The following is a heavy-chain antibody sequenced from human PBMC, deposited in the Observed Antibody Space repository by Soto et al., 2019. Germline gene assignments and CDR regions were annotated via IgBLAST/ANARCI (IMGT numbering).Heavy chain of an antibody. CDR2: ISSSSSYI. CDR1: GFTFSSYS. V-gene: IGHV3-21*01. Sequence: GGSLRLSCAASGFTFSSYSMNWVRQAPGKGLEWVSSISSSSSYIYYADSVKGRFTISRDNAKNSLYLQMNSLRAEDTAVYYCARDLENYDILTGPDYWGQGTLVTVSS. J-gene: IGHJ4*02. D-gene: IGHD3-9*01. CDR3: ARDLENYDILTGPDY.